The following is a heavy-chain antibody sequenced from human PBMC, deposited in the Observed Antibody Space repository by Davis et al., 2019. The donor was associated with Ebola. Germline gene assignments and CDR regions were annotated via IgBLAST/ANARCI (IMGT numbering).Heavy chain of an antibody. CDR1: GGSISRGDYY. CDR2: IYYSGST. Sequence: SETLSLTCTVSGGSISRGDYYWSWIRQPPGKGLEWIGYIYYSGSTYYNQSLKRRVTISVDTSKNQFSLKLSSVTAADTAVYYCARGWRGVVINWYFDLWGRGTLVTVSS. J-gene: IGHJ2*01. CDR3: ARGWRGVVINWYFDL. V-gene: IGHV4-30-4*01. D-gene: IGHD3-3*01.